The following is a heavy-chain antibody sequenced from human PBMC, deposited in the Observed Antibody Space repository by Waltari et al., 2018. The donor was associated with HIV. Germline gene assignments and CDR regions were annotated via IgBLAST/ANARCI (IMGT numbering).Heavy chain of an antibody. D-gene: IGHD1-26*01. CDR2: IYYSVST. J-gene: IGHJ2*01. Sequence: QLQLQESGPGLVKPSETLSLTCTVSGDSISNSNYFWGWIRQPPGKGLEWIGRIYYSVSTYYNPSRKSRVTISVDTSKNQFSLKVSSVTAADTAVYYCARHALRVGAAYWSFDLWGRGTLVTVSS. CDR3: ARHALRVGAAYWSFDL. V-gene: IGHV4-39*01. CDR1: GDSISNSNYF.